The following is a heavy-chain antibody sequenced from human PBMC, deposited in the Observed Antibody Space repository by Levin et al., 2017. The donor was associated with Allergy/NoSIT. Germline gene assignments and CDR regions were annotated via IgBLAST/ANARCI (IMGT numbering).Heavy chain of an antibody. Sequence: GESLKISCVASGFAFSSSGMHWVRQTPGKGLEWVAVISYDGSNKYYVDSVKGRFTISRDNSKNTLYLQMNSLRPDDTAVYYCAGGHRIAAADTGGFDYWGQGALVTVSS. D-gene: IGHD6-13*01. J-gene: IGHJ4*02. V-gene: IGHV3-30*03. CDR2: ISYDGSNK. CDR3: AGGHRIAAADTGGFDY. CDR1: GFAFSSSG.